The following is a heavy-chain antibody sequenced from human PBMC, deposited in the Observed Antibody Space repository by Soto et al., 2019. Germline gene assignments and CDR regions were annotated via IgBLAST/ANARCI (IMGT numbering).Heavy chain of an antibody. D-gene: IGHD6-19*01. CDR2: ISYDGNNK. CDR1: GFTFSSYG. J-gene: IGHJ4*02. V-gene: IGHV3-30*18. Sequence: PGGSLRLSCAASGFTFSSYGMHWVRQAPGKGLEWVAVISYDGNNKYYADSVKGRFTISRDNSKNTLYLQMNSLRAEDTAVYYCAKDAQQWLAYYFDYWGPGTLVTVSS. CDR3: AKDAQQWLAYYFDY.